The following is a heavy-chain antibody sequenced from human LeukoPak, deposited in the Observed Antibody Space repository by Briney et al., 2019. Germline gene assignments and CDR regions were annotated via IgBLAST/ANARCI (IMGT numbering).Heavy chain of an antibody. CDR1: GFTFGGFTFSSYS. CDR3: ARGGTSGSIMY. D-gene: IGHD2-8*01. Sequence: GGSLRLSCAASGFTFGGFTFSSYSMNWVRQAPGKGLEWVSYISSTSTIYYTDSVKGRFTISRDNAKNSLYLQMNSLRAEDTAVYYCARGGTSGSIMYWGQGALVTVSS. CDR2: ISSTSTI. J-gene: IGHJ4*02. V-gene: IGHV3-48*01.